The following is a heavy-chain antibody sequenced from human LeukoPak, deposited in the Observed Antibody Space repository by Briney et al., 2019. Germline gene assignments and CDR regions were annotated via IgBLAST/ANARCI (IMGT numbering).Heavy chain of an antibody. CDR3: ARETYIAAAGTITKYYFDY. J-gene: IGHJ4*02. V-gene: IGHV3-48*02. CDR2: VSSSSSTI. Sequence: GGSLRLSCAASGFTFSSYTMSWVRQAPGKGLEWVSGVSSSSSTIYYADSVKGRFTISRDNAKNSLFLQMNNLRDEDTAVYYCARETYIAAAGTITKYYFDYWGQGTLVTVSS. D-gene: IGHD6-13*01. CDR1: GFTFSSYT.